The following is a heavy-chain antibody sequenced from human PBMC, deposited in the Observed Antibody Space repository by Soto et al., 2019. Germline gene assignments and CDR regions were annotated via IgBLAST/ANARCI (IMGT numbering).Heavy chain of an antibody. J-gene: IGHJ4*02. CDR1: GFTFSDST. V-gene: IGHV3-73*01. D-gene: IGHD1-26*01. CDR3: TSFMVGTTPY. CDR2: IRNKANTYAT. Sequence: QPGGSLRLSCAASGFTFSDSTMHWVRQASGKGLEWVGRIRNKANTYATHYAASVKGRFTISRDDSKNTAYLQMNSLKTEDTAVYYCTSFMVGTTPYWGQGTLVTVSS.